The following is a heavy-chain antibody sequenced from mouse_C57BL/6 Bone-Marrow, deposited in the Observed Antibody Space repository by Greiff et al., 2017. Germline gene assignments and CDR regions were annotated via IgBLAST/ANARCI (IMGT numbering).Heavy chain of an antibody. J-gene: IGHJ4*01. D-gene: IGHD1-3*01. V-gene: IGHV3-1*01. CDR1: GYSITSGYD. CDR3: ARAALTLDAMEY. CDR2: ISYSGST. Sequence: EVMLVESGPGMVKPSQSLSLTCTVTGYSITSGYDWHWIRHFPGNKLEWMGYISYSGSTNYNPSLKNRISITHDTSKNHFFLRLNSVTTEATATFYCARAALTLDAMEYWGQGASVTVSS.